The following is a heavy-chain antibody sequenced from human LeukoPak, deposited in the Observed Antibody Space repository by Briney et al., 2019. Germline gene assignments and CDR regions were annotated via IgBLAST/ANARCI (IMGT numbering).Heavy chain of an antibody. Sequence: TSETLSLTCTVSGGSISSYYWSWIRQPPGKGLEWIGYIYYSGSTNYNPSLKSRVTISVDTSKNQFSLKLSSVTAADTAVYYCARHGVGATTLYYYYYGMDVWGQGTTVTVSS. V-gene: IGHV4-59*08. CDR2: IYYSGST. CDR3: ARHGVGATTLYYYYYGMDV. D-gene: IGHD1-26*01. CDR1: GGSISSYY. J-gene: IGHJ6*02.